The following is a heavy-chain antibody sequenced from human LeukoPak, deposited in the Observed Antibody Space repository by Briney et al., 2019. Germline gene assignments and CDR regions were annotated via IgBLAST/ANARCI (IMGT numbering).Heavy chain of an antibody. CDR2: ISYTGST. Sequence: PSETLSLTCTVSGGSVSSASNYWSWIRQPPGKGLEWIGYISYTGSTNYKPSLRSRVTISEDTPKNQFSLKLSSVTAADTAVYYCATIHGSGLYDYWGQGTLVTVSS. CDR3: ATIHGSGLYDY. J-gene: IGHJ4*02. D-gene: IGHD6-19*01. V-gene: IGHV4-61*01. CDR1: GGSVSSASNY.